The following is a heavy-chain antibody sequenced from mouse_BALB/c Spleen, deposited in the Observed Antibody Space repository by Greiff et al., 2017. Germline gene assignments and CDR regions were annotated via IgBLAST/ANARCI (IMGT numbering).Heavy chain of an antibody. CDR3: ARHKAGTVDY. J-gene: IGHJ2*01. V-gene: IGHV5-12-1*01. CDR1: GFAFSSYD. CDR2: ISSGGGST. Sequence: EVKLMESGGGLVKPGGSLKLSCAASGFAFSSYDMSWVRQTPEKRLEWVAYISSGGGSTYYPDTVKGRFTISRDNAKNTLYLQMSSLKSEDTAMYYCARHKAGTVDYWGQGTTLTVSS. D-gene: IGHD4-1*01.